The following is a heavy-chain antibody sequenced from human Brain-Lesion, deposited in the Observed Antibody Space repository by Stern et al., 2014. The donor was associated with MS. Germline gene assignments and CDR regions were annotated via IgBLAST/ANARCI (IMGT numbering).Heavy chain of an antibody. CDR2: IYFSGLP. CDR3: ARHDSVPRPSQLYSARDRGPGYFDY. Sequence: LQLQESGPGLVKPSEPLSLPCTVSGGSISSSTYYWAWLRQPPGKGLEWIGNIYFSGLPYYNPSPKSRVTISVDMSKNQFSRKLSSVTAADTAIYYCARHDSVPRPSQLYSARDRGPGYFDYWGQGTLVTVSS. V-gene: IGHV4-39*01. CDR1: GGSISSSTYY. J-gene: IGHJ4*02. D-gene: IGHD1-26*01.